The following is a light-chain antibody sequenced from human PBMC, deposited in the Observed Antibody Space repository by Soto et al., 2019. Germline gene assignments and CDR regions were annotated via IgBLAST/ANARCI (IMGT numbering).Light chain of an antibody. V-gene: IGKV1-5*03. CDR1: QSISSW. CDR3: QEYNSHSRYT. J-gene: IGKJ2*01. Sequence: DIKMTQSPSTLSASVGDRVTITCRASQSISSWLAWYQQKPGKAPKLLIYTESSLESGVPSRFSGSGSGTEFTLTISSLQPDDFATYYCQEYNSHSRYTFGQGTKLEIK. CDR2: TES.